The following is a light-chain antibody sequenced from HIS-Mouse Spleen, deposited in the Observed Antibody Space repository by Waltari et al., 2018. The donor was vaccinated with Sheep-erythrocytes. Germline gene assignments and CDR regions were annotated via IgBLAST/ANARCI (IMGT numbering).Light chain of an antibody. J-gene: IGLJ2*01. CDR1: KLGDKY. V-gene: IGLV3-1*01. Sequence: SYELTQPPSVSVSPGQTASIPRSGDKLGDKYACWYHQKPGQSPVLVIYQDSKRPSGIPERFFCSNSGNTATLTISGTQAMDEADYYCQAWDSSTVVFGGGTKLTVL. CDR2: QDS. CDR3: QAWDSSTVV.